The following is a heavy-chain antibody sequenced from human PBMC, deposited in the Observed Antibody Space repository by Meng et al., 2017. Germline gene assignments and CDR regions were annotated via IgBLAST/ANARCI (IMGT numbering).Heavy chain of an antibody. J-gene: IGHJ4*02. CDR3: AKDPDENYYGIIDY. Sequence: AHLVESGAEVKTPGASVKVSCKASGYTFTSYAMHWVRQAPGKGLEWVSAISGSGGSTYYADSVKGRFTISRDNSKNTLYLQMNSLRAEDTAVYYCAKDPDENYYGIIDYWGQGTLVTVSS. D-gene: IGHD3-10*01. CDR2: ISGSGGST. V-gene: IGHV3-23*04. CDR1: GYTFTSYA.